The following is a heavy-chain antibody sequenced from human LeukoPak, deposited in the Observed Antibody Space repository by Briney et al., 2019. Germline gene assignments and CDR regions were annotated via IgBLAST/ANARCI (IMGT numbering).Heavy chain of an antibody. Sequence: PSETLSLTCTVSGGSISSYYWSWIRQPPGKGLEWIGYIYYSGSTNYNPSLKSRVTISVDTSKNQFSLKLSSVTAADTAVYYRARAQHVDTAMVNYYYYYGMDVWGKGTTVTVSS. CDR3: ARAQHVDTAMVNYYYYYGMDV. CDR2: IYYSGST. D-gene: IGHD5-18*01. CDR1: GGSISSYY. V-gene: IGHV4-59*01. J-gene: IGHJ6*04.